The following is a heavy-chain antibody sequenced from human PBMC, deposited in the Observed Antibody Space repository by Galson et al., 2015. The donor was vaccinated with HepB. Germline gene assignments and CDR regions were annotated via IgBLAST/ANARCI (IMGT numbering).Heavy chain of an antibody. CDR1: GFSLSTSGMC. D-gene: IGHD6-13*01. V-gene: IGHV2-70*11. J-gene: IGHJ6*02. CDR2: IDWDDDK. Sequence: PALVKPTQTLTLPCTFSGFSLSTSGMCVSWIRQPPGKAPEWLARIDWDDDKYYSTSLKTRLTISKDTSKNQVVLTMTNMDPVDTATYYCTRIQYSSSWGVYYYYGMDVWGQGTTVAVSS. CDR3: TRIQYSSSWGVYYYYGMDV.